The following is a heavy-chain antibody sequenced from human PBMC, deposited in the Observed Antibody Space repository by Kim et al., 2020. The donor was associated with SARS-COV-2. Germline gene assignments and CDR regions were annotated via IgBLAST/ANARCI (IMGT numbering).Heavy chain of an antibody. CDR2: IFGSGHGT. D-gene: IGHD2-2*01. V-gene: IGHV3-23*01. Sequence: GGSLRLSCVGSRFTFSSSAMTWVRQPPGKGLEWVSTIFGSGHGTYYSSSVRGRFIVSRDNSTNTLYLQMDNLRADDTAIYYCAKNVHLTSVTFLWYFDLWGRGTSVTVSS. J-gene: IGHJ2*01. CDR1: RFTFSSSA. CDR3: AKNVHLTSVTFLWYFDL.